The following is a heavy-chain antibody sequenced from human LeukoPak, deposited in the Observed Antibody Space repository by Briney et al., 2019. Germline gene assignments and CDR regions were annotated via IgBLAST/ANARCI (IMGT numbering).Heavy chain of an antibody. CDR2: ISGSGGST. Sequence: GGSLRLSCAASGFTVSSNYMSWVRQAPGKGLEWVSAISGSGGSTYYADSVKGRFTISRDNSKNTLYLQMNSLRAEDTAVYYCAKDAPEREYQLLRRWFDPWGQGTLVTVSS. CDR3: AKDAPEREYQLLRRWFDP. D-gene: IGHD2-2*01. CDR1: GFTVSSNY. V-gene: IGHV3-23*01. J-gene: IGHJ5*02.